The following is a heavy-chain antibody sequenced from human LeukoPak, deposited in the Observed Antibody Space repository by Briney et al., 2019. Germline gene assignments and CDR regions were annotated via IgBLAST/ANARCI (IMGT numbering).Heavy chain of an antibody. J-gene: IGHJ4*02. CDR3: SRDRGGGDIYFDY. Sequence: GGSLRLSCAASGFTFSSYGMNWVRQAPGKGPEWVSYISRSGATIYYADSVKGRFTISRDNAKNSLYLQMSSLGAEDTAIYYCSRDRGGGDIYFDYWGQGTLVTVSS. CDR2: ISRSGATI. CDR1: GFTFSSYG. D-gene: IGHD2-21*02. V-gene: IGHV3-48*03.